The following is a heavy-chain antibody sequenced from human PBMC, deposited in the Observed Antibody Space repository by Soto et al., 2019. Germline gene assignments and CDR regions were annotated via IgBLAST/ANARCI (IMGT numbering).Heavy chain of an antibody. CDR1: GGSINSSNW. D-gene: IGHD3-16*01. CDR3: VILYQTHDYSYVF. CDR2: IYHGGST. J-gene: IGHJ4*02. V-gene: IGHV4-4*02. Sequence: SETLSLTCAVSGGSINSSNWWSWVRQTPGKGLEWIGEIYHGGSTNYHPSLKSRVTILLDKSNNQISLTLSSVTAADTAVYFCVILYQTHDYSYVFWCQAMLVT.